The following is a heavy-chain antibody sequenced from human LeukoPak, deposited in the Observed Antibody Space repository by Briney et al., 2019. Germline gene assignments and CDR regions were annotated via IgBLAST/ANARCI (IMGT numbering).Heavy chain of an antibody. CDR1: GYSISSGYY. CDR2: IYHSGST. D-gene: IGHD2-15*01. Sequence: PSETLSLTCAVSGYSISSGYYWGWIRQPPGKGLEWIGSIYHSGSTYYNPSLKSRVTISVDTSKNQFSLKLSSVTAADTAVYYCARDRFGGGTFDPWGQGTLVTVSS. V-gene: IGHV4-38-2*02. J-gene: IGHJ5*02. CDR3: ARDRFGGGTFDP.